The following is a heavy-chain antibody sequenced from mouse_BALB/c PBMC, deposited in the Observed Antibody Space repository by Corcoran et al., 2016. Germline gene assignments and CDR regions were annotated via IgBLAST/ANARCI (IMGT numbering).Heavy chain of an antibody. Sequence: QIQLVQSGPELKKPGETVKISCKASGYTFTNYGMNWVKQATGKGLKWMGWINTYTGEPTYADDFKGRFAFSLETSASTTYLQINNLKNEDTATYFCARDDGYYAWFAYWGQGTLVTVSA. J-gene: IGHJ3*01. V-gene: IGHV9-3-1*01. CDR2: INTYTGEP. CDR1: GYTFTNYG. D-gene: IGHD2-3*01. CDR3: ARDDGYYAWFAY.